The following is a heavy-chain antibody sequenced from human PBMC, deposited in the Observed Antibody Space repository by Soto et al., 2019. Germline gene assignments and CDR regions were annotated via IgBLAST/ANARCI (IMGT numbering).Heavy chain of an antibody. V-gene: IGHV1-3*01. Sequence: ASVKVSCKASGYTFTSYAMHWVRQAPGQRLEWMGWINAGNGNTKYSQKFQGRVTITRDTSASTAYMELSSLRSEDTAVYYCARPGSITGTTRAFDIWGQGTMVTVSS. CDR3: ARPGSITGTTRAFDI. J-gene: IGHJ3*02. CDR2: INAGNGNT. D-gene: IGHD1-7*01. CDR1: GYTFTSYA.